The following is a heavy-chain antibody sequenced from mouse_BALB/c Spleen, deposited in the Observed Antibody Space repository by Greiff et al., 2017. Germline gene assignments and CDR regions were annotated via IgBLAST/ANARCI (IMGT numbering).Heavy chain of an antibody. CDR3: ASGSLRKVAWFAY. Sequence: VQLKESGPELVKPGASVKIPCKASGYTFTDYNMDWVKQSHGKSLEWIGDINPNNGGTIYNQKFKGKATLTVDKSSSTAYMELRSLTSEDTAVYYCASGSLRKVAWFAYWGQGTLVTVSA. CDR2: INPNNGGT. V-gene: IGHV1-18*01. CDR1: GYTFTDYN. J-gene: IGHJ3*01.